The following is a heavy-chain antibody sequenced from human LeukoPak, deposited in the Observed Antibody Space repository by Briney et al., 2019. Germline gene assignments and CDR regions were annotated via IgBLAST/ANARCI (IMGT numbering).Heavy chain of an antibody. CDR2: ISSSSSYI. CDR1: GFTSSSYS. J-gene: IGHJ4*02. D-gene: IGHD6-6*01. Sequence: GGSLRLSCAASGFTSSSYSMNWVRQAPGKGLEWVSSISSSSSYIYYADSVKGRFTISRDNAKNSLYLQMNSLRAEDTAVYYCARSRYSSSHYFDYWGQGTLVTVSS. CDR3: ARSRYSSSHYFDY. V-gene: IGHV3-21*01.